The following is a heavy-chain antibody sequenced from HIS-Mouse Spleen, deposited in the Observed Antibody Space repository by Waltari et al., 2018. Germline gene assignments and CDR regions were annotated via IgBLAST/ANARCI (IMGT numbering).Heavy chain of an antibody. J-gene: IGHJ4*02. D-gene: IGHD6-13*01. CDR2: ISYDGSNK. Sequence: RSLRLSCAASGFTFSSYAMHGVRQAPGKGLEWVAVISYDGSNKYYADTVKGRFTISRDNSKNTLYLQMNSLRAEDTAVYYCARGPGIAAAGTSYFDYWGQGTLVTVSS. CDR3: ARGPGIAAAGTSYFDY. CDR1: GFTFSSYA. V-gene: IGHV3-30*04.